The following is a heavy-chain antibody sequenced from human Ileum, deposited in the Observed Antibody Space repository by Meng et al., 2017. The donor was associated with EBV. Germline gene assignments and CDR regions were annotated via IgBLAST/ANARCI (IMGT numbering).Heavy chain of an antibody. Sequence: QVQLLAEGPGLVKPSETLLFPTTVASGVVSSGDYHWSWIRQPPGKGLEWIGYILSGSTNYDPSLTNRVTISVDTSKNHFSLKLTSVTAADTAVYYCAGGRAGYGGYKTWGQGTLVTVSS. CDR3: AGGRAGYGGYKT. CDR1: SGVVSSGDYH. D-gene: IGHD5-12*01. J-gene: IGHJ4*02. V-gene: IGHV4-61*03. CDR2: ILSGST.